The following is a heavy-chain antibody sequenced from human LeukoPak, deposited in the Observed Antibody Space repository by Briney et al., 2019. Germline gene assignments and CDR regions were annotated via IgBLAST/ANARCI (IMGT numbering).Heavy chain of an antibody. Sequence: GESLKISCKGSGYSFTSYWIGWVRQMPGKGLEWMGIIYPGDSDTRYSPSFQGQVTISADKSISTAYLQWSSLKASDTAMYYCEIAAAGPVLNYYGMDVWGQGTTVTVSS. CDR1: GYSFTSYW. D-gene: IGHD6-13*01. J-gene: IGHJ6*02. V-gene: IGHV5-51*01. CDR2: IYPGDSDT. CDR3: EIAAAGPVLNYYGMDV.